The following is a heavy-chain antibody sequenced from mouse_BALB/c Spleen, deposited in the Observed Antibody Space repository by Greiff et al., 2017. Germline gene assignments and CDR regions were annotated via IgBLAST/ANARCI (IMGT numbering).Heavy chain of an antibody. Sequence: TASGVDFSRYWMSWVRQAPGKGLEWIGEINPDSSTINYTPSLKDKFIISRDNAKNTLYLQMSKVRSEDTALYYCARTEFFEYYFDYWGQGTTLTVSS. CDR1: GVDFSRYW. CDR2: INPDSSTI. V-gene: IGHV4-1*02. J-gene: IGHJ2*01. CDR3: ARTEFFEYYFDY.